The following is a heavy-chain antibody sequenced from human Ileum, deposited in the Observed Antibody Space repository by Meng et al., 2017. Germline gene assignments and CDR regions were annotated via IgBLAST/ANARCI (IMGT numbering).Heavy chain of an antibody. J-gene: IGHJ4*02. Sequence: QVHLQQSGPGPVKPPQTLSPTCAITGDSVSSHSAAWNWFRQSPSRGLEWLGRTYYRSKWFNEYAVSVKSRITINPDTSENQFSLQLNPVTPEDAAVYYCARGGGSYYHFDYWGQGTLVTVSS. CDR1: GDSVSSHSAA. D-gene: IGHD1-26*01. CDR3: ARGGGSYYHFDY. V-gene: IGHV6-1*01. CDR2: TYYRSKWFN.